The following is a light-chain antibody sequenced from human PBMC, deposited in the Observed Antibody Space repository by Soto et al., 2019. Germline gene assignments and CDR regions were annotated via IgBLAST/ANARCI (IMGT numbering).Light chain of an antibody. CDR2: DVS. CDR3: CSYKASSVL. V-gene: IGLV2-14*03. J-gene: IGLJ7*01. Sequence: QSALTQPASVPGSPGQSITISCTGTGSDYVSWYQQHPGKAPRLIIYDVSDRPSGVSNRFSGSKSGNTASLTISGLQAEDEAHYYCCSYKASSVLFGGGTQLTVL. CDR1: GSDY.